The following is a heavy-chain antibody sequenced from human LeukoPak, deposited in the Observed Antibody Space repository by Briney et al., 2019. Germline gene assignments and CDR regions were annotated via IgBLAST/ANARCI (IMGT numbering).Heavy chain of an antibody. D-gene: IGHD3-10*01. Sequence: ASVKVSCKASGYTFTGYYMHWVRQAPGQGLEWMGWINPNSGGTNYAQKFQGRVTMTRDTSISTAYMELSRLRSDDTAVYYCAREEHYGSGRPFDYWGQGTLVTVSS. J-gene: IGHJ4*02. V-gene: IGHV1-2*02. CDR3: AREEHYGSGRPFDY. CDR1: GYTFTGYY. CDR2: INPNSGGT.